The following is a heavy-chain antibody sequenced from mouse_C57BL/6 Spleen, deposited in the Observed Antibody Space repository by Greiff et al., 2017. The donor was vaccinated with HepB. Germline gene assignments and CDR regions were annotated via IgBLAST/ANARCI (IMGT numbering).Heavy chain of an antibody. D-gene: IGHD3-1*01. J-gene: IGHJ2*01. Sequence: EVQLQQSGGGLVKPGGSLKLSCAASGFTFSDYGMHWVRQAPEKGLEWVAYISSGSSTIYYADTVKGRFTISRDNAKNTLFLQMTSLRSEDTAMYYCAISNLGFDYWGQGTTLTVSS. CDR1: GFTFSDYG. CDR3: AISNLGFDY. V-gene: IGHV5-17*01. CDR2: ISSGSSTI.